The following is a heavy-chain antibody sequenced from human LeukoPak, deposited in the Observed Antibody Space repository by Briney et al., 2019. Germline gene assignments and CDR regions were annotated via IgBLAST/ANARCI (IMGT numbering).Heavy chain of an antibody. D-gene: IGHD3-22*01. J-gene: IGHJ3*02. CDR1: GGSISSGDYY. CDR2: IYYSGST. CDR3: ATHSSGYDSGNDAFDI. V-gene: IGHV4-30-4*08. Sequence: SQTLSLTCTVSGGSISSGDYYWSWIRQPPGKGLEWIGYIYYSGSTYYNPSLKSRVTISVDTSKNRFSLKLSSVTVADTAVYYCATHSSGYDSGNDAFDIWGQGTMVTVSS.